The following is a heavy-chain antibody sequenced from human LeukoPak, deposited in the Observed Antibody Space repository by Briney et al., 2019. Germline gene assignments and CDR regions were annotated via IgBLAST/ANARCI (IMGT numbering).Heavy chain of an antibody. CDR3: ASLGIAAAGTD. Sequence: SVKVSCKASGGTFISYAISWVRQAPGQGLEWMGGIIPIFGTANYAQKFQGRVTITTDESASTAYMELSSLRSEDTAVYSCASLGIAAAGTDWGQGTLVTVSS. D-gene: IGHD6-13*01. CDR1: GGTFISYA. V-gene: IGHV1-69*05. J-gene: IGHJ4*02. CDR2: IIPIFGTA.